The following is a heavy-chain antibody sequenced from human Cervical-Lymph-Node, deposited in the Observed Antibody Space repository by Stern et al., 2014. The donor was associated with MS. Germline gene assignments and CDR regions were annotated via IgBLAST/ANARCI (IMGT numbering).Heavy chain of an antibody. J-gene: IGHJ3*01. CDR3: AREPLLTIQNALDV. D-gene: IGHD3-3*01. CDR1: RFAFSSYS. CDR2: VTYGGNTE. V-gene: IGHV3-30-3*01. Sequence: VQLVESGGGVVQPGRSLRLSCTPSRFAFSSYSLHWVRQAPGKGLEWVAMVTYGGNTEYADSVKGRFTISRDNSRRTLDLQMDSLRADDTALYFCAREPLLTIQNALDVWGQGTMVTVSS.